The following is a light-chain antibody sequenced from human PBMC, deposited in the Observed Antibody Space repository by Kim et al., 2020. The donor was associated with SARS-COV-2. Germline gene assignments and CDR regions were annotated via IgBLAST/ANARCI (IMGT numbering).Light chain of an antibody. CDR3: MQSLQAPPT. J-gene: IGKJ1*01. CDR2: LGS. V-gene: IGKV2-28*01. Sequence: DIVMIQSPLSLPVTPGEPASISCRSCQSLLYSDGYNYLDWYLQKPGQSPQLLIYLGSYRASGVPDRFSGSGSGTDFTLKITRVEAEDVGVYYCMQSLQAPPTFGQGTKVDIK. CDR1: QSLLYSDGYNY.